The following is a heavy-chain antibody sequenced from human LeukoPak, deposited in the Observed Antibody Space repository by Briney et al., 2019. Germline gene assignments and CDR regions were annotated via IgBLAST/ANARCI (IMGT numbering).Heavy chain of an antibody. D-gene: IGHD3-10*01. CDR3: AREEAGALMDV. Sequence: SETLSLTCTVSGDSISSYYWSWIRQPPGKGLEWIGYIYTSGSTSYNPSLKSRVTMSVDTSKNQFSLKLSSVTAADTAVYYCAREEAGALMDVWGKGTTVTVSS. V-gene: IGHV4-4*09. CDR1: GDSISSYY. CDR2: IYTSGST. J-gene: IGHJ6*03.